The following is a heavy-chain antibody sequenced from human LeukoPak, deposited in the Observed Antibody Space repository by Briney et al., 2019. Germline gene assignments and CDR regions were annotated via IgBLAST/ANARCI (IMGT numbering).Heavy chain of an antibody. CDR2: IYYSGST. D-gene: IGHD3-3*01. J-gene: IGHJ6*03. CDR3: ARRKSAYSYYYYYMDV. CDR1: GGSISSSSYY. V-gene: IGHV4-39*01. Sequence: SETLSLTCTVSGGSISSSSYYWGWIRQPPGKGLEWIGSIYYSGSTYYNPSLKSRVTISVDTSKNQFSLKLSSVTAADTAVYYCARRKSAYSYYYYYMDVWGKGTPVTVSS.